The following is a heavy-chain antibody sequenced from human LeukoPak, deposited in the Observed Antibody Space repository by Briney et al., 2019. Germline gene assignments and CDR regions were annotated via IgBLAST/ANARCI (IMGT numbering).Heavy chain of an antibody. V-gene: IGHV4-4*02. CDR2: IYHSGST. Sequence: PSGTLSLTCAVSGGSISSSNWWSWVRQPPGKGLEWIGEIYHSGSTNYIPSLKSRVTISVDKSKNQFSLKLSSVTAADTAVYYCARSEVVPAATARDGGYNWFDPWGQGTLVTVSS. J-gene: IGHJ5*02. D-gene: IGHD2-2*01. CDR3: ARSEVVPAATARDGGYNWFDP. CDR1: GGSISSSNW.